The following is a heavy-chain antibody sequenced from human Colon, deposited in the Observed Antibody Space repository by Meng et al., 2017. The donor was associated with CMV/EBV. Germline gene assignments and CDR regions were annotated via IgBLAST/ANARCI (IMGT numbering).Heavy chain of an antibody. J-gene: IGHJ6*02. Sequence: GGSLRLSCAASGFTFSTYWIHWVRQGPGKGLVWVSRFHSDGRSTTYADSVKGRFTISRDNAKNSLYLQINSLRAEDTALYYCARANDYSNFNYYYPMDVWGQGTTVTVSS. CDR1: GFTFSTYW. D-gene: IGHD4-11*01. CDR2: FHSDGRST. CDR3: ARANDYSNFNYYYPMDV. V-gene: IGHV3-74*03.